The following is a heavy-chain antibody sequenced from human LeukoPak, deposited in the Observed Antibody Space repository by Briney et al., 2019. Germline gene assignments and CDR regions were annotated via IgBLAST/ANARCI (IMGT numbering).Heavy chain of an antibody. V-gene: IGHV1-18*01. CDR3: ARDQSGGSYLIDY. CDR2: ISAYNGNT. CDR1: GGTFSSYA. Sequence: GSSVKVSCKASGGTFSSYAISWVRQAPGQGLEWMGWISAYNGNTNYAQKLQGRVTMTTDTSTSTAYMELRSLRSDDTAVYYCARDQSGGSYLIDYWGQGTLVTVSS. D-gene: IGHD3-10*01. J-gene: IGHJ4*02.